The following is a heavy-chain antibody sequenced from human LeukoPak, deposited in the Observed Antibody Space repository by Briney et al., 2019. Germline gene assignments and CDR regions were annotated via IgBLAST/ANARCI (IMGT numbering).Heavy chain of an antibody. D-gene: IGHD3-10*01. J-gene: IGHJ4*02. Sequence: GASVKVSCKASGYTFTGYYMHWVRQAPGQELEWMGWINPNSGGTNYAQKFQGRVTMTRDTSISTAYMELNRLRSDDTAVYYCARDRDYGSGIFDYWGQGTLVTVSS. CDR1: GYTFTGYY. CDR3: ARDRDYGSGIFDY. CDR2: INPNSGGT. V-gene: IGHV1-2*02.